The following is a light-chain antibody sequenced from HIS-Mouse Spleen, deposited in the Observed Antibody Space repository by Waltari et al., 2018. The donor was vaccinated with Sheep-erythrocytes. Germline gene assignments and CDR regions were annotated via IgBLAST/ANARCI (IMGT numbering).Light chain of an antibody. Sequence: SYELTQPPSVSVSPGQTASITCSGDKLGDKYACWYQQKPGQSPVLVLYQDSKRPSVSPVRFSGSNAGNTATLTSSGTQAMDEADYYCQAWDSSTALYVFGTGTKVTVL. CDR3: QAWDSSTALYV. V-gene: IGLV3-1*01. J-gene: IGLJ1*01. CDR2: QDS. CDR1: KLGDKY.